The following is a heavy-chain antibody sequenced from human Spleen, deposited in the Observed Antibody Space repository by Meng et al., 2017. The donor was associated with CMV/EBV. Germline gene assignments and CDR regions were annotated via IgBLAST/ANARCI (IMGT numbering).Heavy chain of an antibody. V-gene: IGHV1-2*02. CDR1: GYTFTGYY. CDR2: INPNSGGT. CDR3: ARVTLVARSKPSFAY. D-gene: IGHD3-10*01. J-gene: IGHJ4*02. Sequence: ASVKVSCKASGYTFTGYYMHWVRQAPGQGLEWMGWINPNSGGTNYAQKFQGRVTMTRDTSISTAYMELSRLRSDDTAIYYCARVTLVARSKPSFAYWGQGTLVTVSS.